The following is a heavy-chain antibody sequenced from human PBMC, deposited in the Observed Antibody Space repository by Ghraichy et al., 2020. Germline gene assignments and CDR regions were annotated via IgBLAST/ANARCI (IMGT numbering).Heavy chain of an antibody. CDR2: IRYDGSNK. CDR1: GFTFSSYG. J-gene: IGHJ5*02. CDR3: AKDWVVVAATPLWFDP. V-gene: IGHV3-30*02. D-gene: IGHD2-15*01. Sequence: GGSLRLSCAASGFTFSSYGMHWVRQAPGKGLEWVAFIRYDGSNKYYADSVKGRFTISRDNSKNTLYLQMNSLRAEDTAVYYCAKDWVVVAATPLWFDPWGQGTLVTVSS.